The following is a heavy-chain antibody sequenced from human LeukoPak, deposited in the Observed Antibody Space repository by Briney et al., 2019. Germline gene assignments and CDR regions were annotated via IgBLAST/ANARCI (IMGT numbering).Heavy chain of an antibody. J-gene: IGHJ3*02. CDR2: VYTDGNI. V-gene: IGHV3-53*01. CDR1: GFTVSGNY. D-gene: IGHD6-19*01. Sequence: PGGSLRLSCTASGFTVSGNYMNWVRQAPGKGLEWVSVVYTDGNIYYADSVKGRFTISRDNARNSLYLQMNSLRAEDTAVYYCARGYEAGAFNIWGQGTMVTVSS. CDR3: ARGYEAGAFNI.